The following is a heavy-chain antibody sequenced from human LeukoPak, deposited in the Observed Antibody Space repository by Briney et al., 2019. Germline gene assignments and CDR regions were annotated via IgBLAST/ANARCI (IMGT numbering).Heavy chain of an antibody. CDR2: ISAYNGNT. Sequence: ASVKVSCKASGYTFTSHGISWVRQAPGQGLEWMGWISAYNGNTNYAQKLQGRVTMTTDTSTSTAYMELRSLRSDDTAVYYCARGGMVLVSAAKIWFDPWGQGTLVTVAS. CDR3: ARGGMVLVSAAKIWFDP. CDR1: GYTFTSHG. D-gene: IGHD2-2*01. J-gene: IGHJ5*02. V-gene: IGHV1-18*01.